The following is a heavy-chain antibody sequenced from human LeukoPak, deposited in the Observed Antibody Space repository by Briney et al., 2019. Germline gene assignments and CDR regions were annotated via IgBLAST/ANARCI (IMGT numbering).Heavy chain of an antibody. CDR1: GFTVSSNY. CDR3: ARVGMYSSGCYYFDY. D-gene: IGHD6-19*01. J-gene: IGHJ4*02. Sequence: TGGSLRLSCAASGFTVSSNYMSWVRQAPGKGLEWVSYISRSSSTMYYADSVKGRFTISRDNAKNSLYLQMNSLRAEDTAVYYCARVGMYSSGCYYFDYWGQGTLVTISS. V-gene: IGHV3-48*04. CDR2: ISRSSSTM.